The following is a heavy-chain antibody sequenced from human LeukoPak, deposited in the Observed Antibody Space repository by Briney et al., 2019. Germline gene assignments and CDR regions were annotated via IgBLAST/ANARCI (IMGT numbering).Heavy chain of an antibody. J-gene: IGHJ4*02. CDR2: IYTSGST. V-gene: IGHV4-4*07. Sequence: SETLSLTCTVSGGSISSYYWSWIRQPAGKGLEWIGRIYTSGSTNYNPSLKSRVTMSVDTSKNQFSLKLSSVTAADTAVYYCARETREYYGSGSYYRDRNYFDYWGQGTLVTVSS. D-gene: IGHD3-10*01. CDR1: GGSISSYY. CDR3: ARETREYYGSGSYYRDRNYFDY.